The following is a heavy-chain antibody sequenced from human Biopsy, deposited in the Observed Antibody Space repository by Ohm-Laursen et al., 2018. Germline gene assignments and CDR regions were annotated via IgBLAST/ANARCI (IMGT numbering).Heavy chain of an antibody. V-gene: IGHV4-59*13. CDR1: GDSISSYY. D-gene: IGHD3-22*01. J-gene: IGHJ2*01. Sequence: TLSLTCTVSGDSISSYYWSWIRQPPGKGLEWIGYVYYTGSTDYNPSLQSRVTISVDTSKHHFSLRLRSVTPADTAIYYCARDRGYYSDRTVPGYFDLWGRGTLVTVSS. CDR3: ARDRGYYSDRTVPGYFDL. CDR2: VYYTGST.